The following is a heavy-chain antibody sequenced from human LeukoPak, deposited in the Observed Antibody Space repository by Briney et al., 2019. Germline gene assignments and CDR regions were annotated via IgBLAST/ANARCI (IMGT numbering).Heavy chain of an antibody. CDR2: IRSKANSYAT. D-gene: IGHD4-11*01. J-gene: IGHJ3*02. CDR1: GFTFSGSA. V-gene: IGHV3-73*01. CDR3: TTDYWDAFDI. Sequence: GGSLRLSCAASGFTFSGSAMHLVRQASGKGLEWVGRIRSKANSYATAYAASVKGRFTISRDDSKNTAYLQMNSLKTEDTAVYYCTTDYWDAFDIWGQGTMVTVSS.